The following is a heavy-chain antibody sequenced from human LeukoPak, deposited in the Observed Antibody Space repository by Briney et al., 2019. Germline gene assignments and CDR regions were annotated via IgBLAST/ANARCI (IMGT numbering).Heavy chain of an antibody. Sequence: GGSLRLSCAASGFTFSSYGMHWVRQAPGKGLEWVAVISYDGSNKYYADSVKGRFTISRDNSKNTLYLQMNSLRAEDTAVYYCAKADVRRWLQSHFDYWGQGTLVTVSS. D-gene: IGHD5-24*01. J-gene: IGHJ4*02. CDR3: AKADVRRWLQSHFDY. V-gene: IGHV3-30*18. CDR2: ISYDGSNK. CDR1: GFTFSSYG.